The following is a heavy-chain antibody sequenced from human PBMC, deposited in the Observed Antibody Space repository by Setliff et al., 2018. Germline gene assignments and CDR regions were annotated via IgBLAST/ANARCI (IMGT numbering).Heavy chain of an antibody. Sequence: PSETLSLTCTVSDVSISGYYWSWIRQPPGKGLEWIGYIHSSGRSNYNPSLKSRVTTSIDTSKNQFSLKLSFVTAADAAVYYCARHPSSGSYYGGSIFYFDDWGPGILVTVSS. J-gene: IGHJ4*02. CDR1: DVSISGYY. CDR2: IHSSGRS. D-gene: IGHD1-26*01. CDR3: ARHPSSGSYYGGSIFYFDD. V-gene: IGHV4-4*08.